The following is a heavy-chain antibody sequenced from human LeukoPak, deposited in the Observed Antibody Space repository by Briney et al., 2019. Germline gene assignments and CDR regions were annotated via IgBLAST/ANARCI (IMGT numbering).Heavy chain of an antibody. D-gene: IGHD2-2*03. CDR2: ISGSGPYT. Sequence: GGSLRLSCAASGFTFSSYAMGWVRQAPGKGLEWVSGISGSGPYTFYTDSVKGRFTISRDSSKNTLYLQMNSLRAEDTALYYCAKHGYCSGISCFFDFWGQGTLVTVSS. CDR3: AKHGYCSGISCFFDF. CDR1: GFTFSSYA. J-gene: IGHJ4*02. V-gene: IGHV3-23*01.